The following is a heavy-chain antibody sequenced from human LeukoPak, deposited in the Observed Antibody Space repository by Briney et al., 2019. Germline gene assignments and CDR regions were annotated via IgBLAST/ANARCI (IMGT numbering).Heavy chain of an antibody. CDR2: ISGSGSGT. D-gene: IGHD1-1*01. CDR1: GFTFSSSA. J-gene: IGHJ6*03. V-gene: IGHV3-23*01. Sequence: GGSLRLSCTASGFTFSSSAITWVRQAPGKGLEWVSGISGSGSGTYYADSVKGRFTISRDNSKNTMNLEMNSLRAEDTAVYYCAKMNGYMDVWGKGTTVTVSS. CDR3: AKMNGYMDV.